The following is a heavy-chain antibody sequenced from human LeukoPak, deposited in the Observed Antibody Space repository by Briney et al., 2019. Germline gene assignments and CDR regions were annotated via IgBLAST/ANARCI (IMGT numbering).Heavy chain of an antibody. CDR3: VSFYETY. V-gene: IGHV3-74*01. CDR2: INSDGSWT. J-gene: IGHJ4*02. D-gene: IGHD2/OR15-2a*01. CDR1: GNYW. Sequence: LTGGSLRLSCAASGNYWMHWVCQAPGKGLVWVSHINSDGSWTSYADSVKGRFTISKDNAKNTVYLQMNNLRAEDTAVYYCVSFYETYWGRGTLVTVSS.